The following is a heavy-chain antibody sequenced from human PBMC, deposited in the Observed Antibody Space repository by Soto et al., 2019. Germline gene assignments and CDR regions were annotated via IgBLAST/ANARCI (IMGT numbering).Heavy chain of an antibody. CDR1: GFNFGDDY. CDR3: ARGGPATARY. CDR2: IDSSGRTI. J-gene: IGHJ4*02. Sequence: GGSLRLSCVASGFNFGDDYMSWIRQAPGKGLEWVSYIDSSGRTIYYADSVKDRFSISRDNAKSSLYLQMNSLQVEDTAVYYCARGGPATARYWGQGTLVTVSS. D-gene: IGHD4-17*01. V-gene: IGHV3-11*01.